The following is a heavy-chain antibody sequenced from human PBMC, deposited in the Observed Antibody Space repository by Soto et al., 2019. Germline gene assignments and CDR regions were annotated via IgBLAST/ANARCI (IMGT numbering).Heavy chain of an antibody. CDR3: ARVGDSSGYAFDI. V-gene: IGHV4-31*03. Sequence: QVQLQESGPGLVKPSQTLSLTCTVSGGSISSGGYYWSWIRQHPGKGLEWIGYIYYSGSTYYNPSIKSRVTIPVDTSKNQFSLKLSSVTAADTAVYYCARVGDSSGYAFDIWGQGTMVTVSS. J-gene: IGHJ3*02. CDR2: IYYSGST. CDR1: GGSISSGGYY. D-gene: IGHD3-22*01.